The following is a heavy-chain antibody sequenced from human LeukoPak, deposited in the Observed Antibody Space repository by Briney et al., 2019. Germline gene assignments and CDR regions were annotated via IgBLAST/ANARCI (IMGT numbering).Heavy chain of an antibody. Sequence: EASVKVSCKASGGTFSSYAISWVRQAPGQGLEWMGGIIPILGTANYAQKFQGRVTITADESTSTAYMELSSLRSEDTAVYYCARGGLPRSDIVVVPADLLNWGQGTLVTVSS. J-gene: IGHJ4*02. CDR1: GGTFSSYA. V-gene: IGHV1-69*13. CDR3: ARGGLPRSDIVVVPADLLN. CDR2: IIPILGTA. D-gene: IGHD2-2*01.